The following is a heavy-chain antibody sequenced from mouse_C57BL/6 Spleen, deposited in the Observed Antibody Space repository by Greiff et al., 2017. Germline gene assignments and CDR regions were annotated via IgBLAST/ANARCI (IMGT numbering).Heavy chain of an antibody. CDR2: ISYDGSN. CDR3: ARALLRDYAMDY. CDR1: GYSITSGYY. Sequence: EVKVEESGPGLVKPSQSLSLSCSVTGYSITSGYYWNWIRQFPGNKLEWKGYISYDGSNNYKPSLKNRISITRDTSKNQFFLKLNAVTTEDTATYYCARALLRDYAMDYWGQGTSVTVSS. J-gene: IGHJ4*01. D-gene: IGHD1-1*01. V-gene: IGHV3-6*01.